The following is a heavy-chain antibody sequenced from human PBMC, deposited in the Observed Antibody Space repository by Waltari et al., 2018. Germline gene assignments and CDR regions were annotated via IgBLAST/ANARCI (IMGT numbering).Heavy chain of an antibody. Sequence: QVQLVQSGAEGKKPGSSVKVSCKASGGTFGSYAIRWVRQAPGEGLEWMGGISRRFGTATNYEQKSQGRRTVTADESTATVYMDLSSLRSDDTAVYYCTRRELGGAFDPWGQGTLVTVSS. CDR2: ISRRFGTAT. D-gene: IGHD3-16*01. J-gene: IGHJ5*02. CDR1: GGTFGSYA. V-gene: IGHV1-69*12. CDR3: TRRELGGAFDP.